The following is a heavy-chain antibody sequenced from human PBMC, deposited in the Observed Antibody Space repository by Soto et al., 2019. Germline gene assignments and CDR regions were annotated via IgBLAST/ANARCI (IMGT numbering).Heavy chain of an antibody. CDR2: IYRTGST. CDR1: GGSISSTNW. D-gene: IGHD5-12*01. Sequence: SETLSLTCAVSGGSISSTNWWSWVRQPPGQGLEWIGEIYRTGSTHYNPSLQSRVTISVDKSKNQFSLKVSSVTAADTALYYCARIGYSGYDHYYFDYWGQGTLVTVSS. J-gene: IGHJ4*02. CDR3: ARIGYSGYDHYYFDY. V-gene: IGHV4-4*02.